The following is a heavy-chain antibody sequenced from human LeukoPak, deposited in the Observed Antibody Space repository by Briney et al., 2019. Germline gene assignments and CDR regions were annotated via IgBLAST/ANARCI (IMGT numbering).Heavy chain of an antibody. Sequence: GGSLRLSCAASGFTFSSYSMNWVRQAPGKGLEWVSSISSSSSYIYYADSVKGRFTISRDNAKNSLYLQMNSLRAEDTAVYYCAGVRWAVDTAMENWGQGTLVTVSS. CDR1: GFTFSSYS. D-gene: IGHD5-18*01. J-gene: IGHJ4*02. V-gene: IGHV3-21*01. CDR3: AGVRWAVDTAMEN. CDR2: ISSSSSYI.